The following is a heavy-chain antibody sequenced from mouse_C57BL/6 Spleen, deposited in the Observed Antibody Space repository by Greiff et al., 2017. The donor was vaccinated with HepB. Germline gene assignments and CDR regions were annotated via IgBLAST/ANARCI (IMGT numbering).Heavy chain of an antibody. CDR2: IHPNSGST. CDR1: GYTFTSYW. V-gene: IGHV1-64*01. J-gene: IGHJ3*01. Sequence: QVQLQQPGAELVKPGASVKLSCKASGYTFTSYWMHWVKQRPGQGLEWIGMIHPNSGSTNYNEKFKSKATLTVGKSSSTAYMQLSSLTSEDSAVYYCARDLTTGFAYWGQGTLVTVSA. CDR3: ARDLTTGFAY. D-gene: IGHD1-1*01.